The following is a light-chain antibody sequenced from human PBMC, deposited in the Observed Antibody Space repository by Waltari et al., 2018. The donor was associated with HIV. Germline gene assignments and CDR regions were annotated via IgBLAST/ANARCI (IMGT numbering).Light chain of an antibody. CDR1: DIRVKS. V-gene: IGLV3-21*02. J-gene: IGLJ3*02. CDR2: DAW. CDR3: QVWDSRRDQWV. Sequence: SYVLTQPPSVSLAPGQTAKITCEGNDIRVKSVHWYQQKPGQAPKLVLHDAWDRPSGIPQRFSGSNAVNTAALTITGVEAGDEADYYCQVWDSRRDQWVFGGGTKLTVL.